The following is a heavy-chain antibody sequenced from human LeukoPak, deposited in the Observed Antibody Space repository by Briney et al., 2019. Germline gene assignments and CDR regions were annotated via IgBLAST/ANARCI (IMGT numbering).Heavy chain of an antibody. D-gene: IGHD4-17*01. J-gene: IGHJ5*02. CDR1: GGSFGSGNYY. V-gene: IGHV4-61*01. CDR2: NSYSGSA. Sequence: SETLSLTCTVSGGSFGSGNYYWTWIRQPPGKGLEWIGYNSYSGSANYNPSLKSRVTILLDTSKNQFSLKLSSVTAADTAIYSCARRVSGDYGHWFDPWGQGTLVTVSS. CDR3: ARRVSGDYGHWFDP.